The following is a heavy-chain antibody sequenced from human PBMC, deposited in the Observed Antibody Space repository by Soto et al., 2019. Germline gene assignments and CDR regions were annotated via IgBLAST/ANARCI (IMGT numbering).Heavy chain of an antibody. V-gene: IGHV4-34*01. CDR3: ARDYEYQLPYFDY. J-gene: IGHJ4*02. Sequence: PSETLSLTCAVYGGSFSGYYWSWIRQPPGKGLEWIGETNHSGSTNYNPSLKSRVTISVDTSKNQFSLKLSSVTAADTAVYYCARDYEYQLPYFDYWGQGTLVTVSS. D-gene: IGHD2-2*01. CDR1: GGSFSGYY. CDR2: TNHSGST.